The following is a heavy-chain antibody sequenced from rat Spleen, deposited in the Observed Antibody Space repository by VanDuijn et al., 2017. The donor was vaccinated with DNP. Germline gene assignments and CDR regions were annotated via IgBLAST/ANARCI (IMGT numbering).Heavy chain of an antibody. CDR2: IKEDSSII. D-gene: IGHD5-1*01. J-gene: IGHJ3*01. Sequence: EVKLVESGGGLVQPGRSLKLSCTVSGLNFNDYWMGWVRQAPGTGLEWIGEIKEDSSIINHNPSLKDRFTISRDNAQNSLYLQMNNLGSEDTAIYYCVTRGTGSDNWFAYWGQGTLVTVSS. CDR3: VTRGTGSDNWFAY. V-gene: IGHV4-2*01. CDR1: GLNFNDYW.